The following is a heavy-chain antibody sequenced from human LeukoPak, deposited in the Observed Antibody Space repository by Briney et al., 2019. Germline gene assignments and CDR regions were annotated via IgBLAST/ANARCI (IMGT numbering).Heavy chain of an antibody. CDR3: ARDFLRCSGGSCYPGAPSYYFDY. D-gene: IGHD2-15*01. Sequence: GRSLRLSCAASGFTFSSYAMHWVRQAPGKGLEWVAVISYDGSNKYYADPVKGRFTISRDNSKNTLYLQMNSLRAEDTAVYYCARDFLRCSGGSCYPGAPSYYFDYWGQGTLVTVSS. CDR1: GFTFSSYA. CDR2: ISYDGSNK. J-gene: IGHJ4*02. V-gene: IGHV3-30-3*01.